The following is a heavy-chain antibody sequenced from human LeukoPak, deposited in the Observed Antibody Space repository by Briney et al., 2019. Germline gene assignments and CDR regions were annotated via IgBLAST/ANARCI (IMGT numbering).Heavy chain of an antibody. CDR2: MNPNSGNT. CDR1: GYTFTSYD. Sequence: ASVKVSCKASGYTFTSYDINWVRQATGQGLEWMGWMNPNSGNTGYAQKFQGRVTMTEDTSTDTAYMELSSLRSEDTAVYYCATDFLRSGTMIVDWGQGTLVTVSS. CDR3: ATDFLRSGTMIVD. D-gene: IGHD3-22*01. J-gene: IGHJ4*02. V-gene: IGHV1-8*01.